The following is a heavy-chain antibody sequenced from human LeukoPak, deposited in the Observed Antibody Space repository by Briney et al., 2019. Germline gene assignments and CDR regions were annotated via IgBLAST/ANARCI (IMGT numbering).Heavy chain of an antibody. V-gene: IGHV3-23*01. CDR1: GFTFSGSA. CDR2: ISGSGDST. CDR3: AKGMSGSCYSGLHC. D-gene: IGHD2-15*01. Sequence: GGSLRLSCAASGFTFSGSAMTWVRQAPGKGLEWVSVISGSGDSTFYADSVKGRFTISRDSSKNTVYLQTNSLRAGDTAIYYCAKGMSGSCYSGLHCWGQGTLVTVSS. J-gene: IGHJ4*02.